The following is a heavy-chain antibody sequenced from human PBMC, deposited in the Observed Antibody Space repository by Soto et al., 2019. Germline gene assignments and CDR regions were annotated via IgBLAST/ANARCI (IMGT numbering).Heavy chain of an antibody. CDR2: MNPNSGNT. Sequence: ASVKVSCKASGYPFPIYDINWVRQATGQGLEWMGWMNPNSGNTGYAQKFQGRVTMTRNTSISTAYMELSSLRSEDKAVYYCARGKNWFDPWGQGTLVTVSS. V-gene: IGHV1-8*01. CDR1: GYPFPIYD. J-gene: IGHJ5*02. CDR3: ARGKNWFDP.